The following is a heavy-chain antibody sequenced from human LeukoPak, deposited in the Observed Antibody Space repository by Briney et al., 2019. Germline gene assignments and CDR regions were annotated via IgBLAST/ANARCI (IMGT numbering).Heavy chain of an antibody. CDR3: AKGGGWLPDY. J-gene: IGHJ4*02. D-gene: IGHD6-19*01. V-gene: IGHV3-30*18. Sequence: QPGRSLRLSCAASGFTFSSYGMHWVRQAPGKGLEWVAVISYDGSNKYYADSVKGRFTISRDNSKNTPYLQMNSLRAEDTAVYYCAKGGGWLPDYWGQGTLVTVSS. CDR2: ISYDGSNK. CDR1: GFTFSSYG.